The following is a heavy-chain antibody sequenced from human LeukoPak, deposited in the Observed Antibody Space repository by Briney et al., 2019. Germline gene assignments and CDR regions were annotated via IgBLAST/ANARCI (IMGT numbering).Heavy chain of an antibody. CDR2: ISAYNGNT. Sequence: ASVKVSCKASGYTFTSYYMHWVRQAPGQGLEWMGWISAYNGNTNYAQKLQGRVTMTTDTSTSTAYMELRSLRSDDTAVYYCARLPSYYYGSGSYSPMGYWGQGTLVTVSS. D-gene: IGHD3-10*01. CDR1: GYTFTSYY. V-gene: IGHV1-18*04. CDR3: ARLPSYYYGSGSYSPMGY. J-gene: IGHJ4*02.